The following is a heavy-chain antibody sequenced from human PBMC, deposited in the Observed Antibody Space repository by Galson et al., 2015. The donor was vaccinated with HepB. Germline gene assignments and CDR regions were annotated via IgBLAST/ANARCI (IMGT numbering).Heavy chain of an antibody. CDR3: ARTLRDSSGYYHFDY. D-gene: IGHD3-22*01. Sequence: SVKVSCKASGYTFAGYFMHWVRQAPGQGLEWMGWINPSSGGTKYAQKFQGWVTMTRDTSISTAHMDLNRLRSDDTAVYYCARTLRDSSGYYHFDYWGQGTLVTVSS. V-gene: IGHV1-2*04. J-gene: IGHJ4*02. CDR1: GYTFAGYF. CDR2: INPSSGGT.